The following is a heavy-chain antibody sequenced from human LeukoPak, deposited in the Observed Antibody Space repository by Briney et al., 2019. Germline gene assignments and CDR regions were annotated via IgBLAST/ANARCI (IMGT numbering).Heavy chain of an antibody. CDR2: IIPIFGTA. Sequence: SVKVSCKAFGGTFSSYAISWVRQAPGQGLEWMGGIIPIFGTANYAQKFQGRVTITADESTSTAYMELSSLRSEDTAVYYCARDKYYDSSGYYSPGCLDYWGQGTLVTVSS. CDR3: ARDKYYDSSGYYSPGCLDY. V-gene: IGHV1-69*01. J-gene: IGHJ4*02. D-gene: IGHD3-22*01. CDR1: GGTFSSYA.